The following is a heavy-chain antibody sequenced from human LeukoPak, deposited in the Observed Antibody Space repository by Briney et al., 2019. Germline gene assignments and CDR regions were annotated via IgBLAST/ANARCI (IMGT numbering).Heavy chain of an antibody. J-gene: IGHJ4*02. Sequence: PGRSLRLSCADSGFNFRSYGIHWVRQAPGKGLEWVAVISYDGNNRFYAGSVKGRFSISRDNSKNTVYPQMNSLRAEDTAVYYCAREKHYYDSSGYYFDYWGQGTLVTVSS. D-gene: IGHD3-22*01. CDR1: GFNFRSYG. CDR3: AREKHYYDSSGYYFDY. CDR2: ISYDGNNR. V-gene: IGHV3-30*03.